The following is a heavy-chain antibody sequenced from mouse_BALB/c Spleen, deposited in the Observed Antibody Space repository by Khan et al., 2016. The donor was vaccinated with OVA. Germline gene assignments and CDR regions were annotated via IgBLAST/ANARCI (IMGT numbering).Heavy chain of an antibody. Sequence: EVQLQESGPGLVKPSQSLSLTCTVTGYSITSNYAWNLIRQFPGNKLEWMGYISYSGSTSYNPSLKSRISITRDTSKNQSFLQLNSVTTEDTATXCCARGNDYGDAMDYWGQGTSVTVSS. CDR1: GYSITSNYA. CDR3: ARGNDYGDAMDY. V-gene: IGHV3-2*02. J-gene: IGHJ4*01. D-gene: IGHD1-1*01. CDR2: ISYSGST.